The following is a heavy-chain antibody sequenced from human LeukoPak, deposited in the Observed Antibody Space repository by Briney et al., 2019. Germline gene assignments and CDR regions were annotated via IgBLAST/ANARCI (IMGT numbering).Heavy chain of an antibody. CDR3: AKEGEYFDWLFPDY. J-gene: IGHJ4*02. D-gene: IGHD3-9*01. CDR2: ISYDGSNK. Sequence: QPGRALGISCGASGFAFSYYGMHSVRPAPGKGLEGGAVISYDGSNKYYADSVKGRFTISRDNSKNTLYLQMNSLRAEDTAVYYCAKEGEYFDWLFPDYWGQGTLVTVSS. CDR1: GFAFSYYG. V-gene: IGHV3-30*18.